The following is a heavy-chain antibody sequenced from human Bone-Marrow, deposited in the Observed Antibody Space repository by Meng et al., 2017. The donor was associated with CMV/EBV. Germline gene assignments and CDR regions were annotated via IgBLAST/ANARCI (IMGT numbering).Heavy chain of an antibody. J-gene: IGHJ6*02. D-gene: IGHD3-10*01. Sequence: ETLSLTCAASEFTFSKSWMSWVRQAPGKGLEWVANIKEDGSEKFYVDSAKGRFTISRDNAKSSLFLEMNSLRAEDTAVYYCVRVSGTSSQYRPMDVWGQGTTVTVSS. CDR2: IKEDGSEK. CDR3: VRVSGTSSQYRPMDV. CDR1: EFTFSKSW. V-gene: IGHV3-7*01.